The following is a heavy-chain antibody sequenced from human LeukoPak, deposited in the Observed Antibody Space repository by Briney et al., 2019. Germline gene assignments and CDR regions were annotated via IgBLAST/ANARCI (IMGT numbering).Heavy chain of an antibody. J-gene: IGHJ4*02. CDR1: RFTFRDYY. CDR2: ISSSGSTI. D-gene: IGHD3-22*01. CDR3: ARDGGPYYYDSSGYYYY. V-gene: IGHV3-11*01. Sequence: GGSLRLSCAASRFTFRDYYMSWIRQAPGKGLEWVSYISSSGSTIYYADSVKGRFTISRDNAKNSLFLQMNSLRVEDTAVYYCARDGGPYYYDSSGYYYYWGQGTLVTVSS.